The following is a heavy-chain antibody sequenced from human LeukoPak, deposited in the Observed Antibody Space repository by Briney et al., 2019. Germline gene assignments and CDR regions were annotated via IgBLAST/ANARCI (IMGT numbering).Heavy chain of an antibody. V-gene: IGHV3-53*01. CDR2: IYSGGNT. Sequence: GGSLRLSCTVSGFTVSSNSMSWVRQAAGKGLGWVSFIYSGGNTHYSDSVKGRFTISRDNSKNTRYLQMNSLRAEDTAVYYCARRAGEYSHPYDYWGQGTLVTVSS. CDR1: GFTVSSNS. D-gene: IGHD2/OR15-2a*01. CDR3: ARRAGEYSHPYDY. J-gene: IGHJ4*02.